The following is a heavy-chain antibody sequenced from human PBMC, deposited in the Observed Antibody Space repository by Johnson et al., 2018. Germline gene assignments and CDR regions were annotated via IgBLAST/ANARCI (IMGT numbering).Heavy chain of an antibody. CDR1: GFTFSSYW. Sequence: VQLQESGGGLVQPGGSLRLSCAASGFTFSSYWMHWVRQAPGKGLVWVSRINSDGSSTNYADSVKGRFTISRDNAKNTLFLQMNSLGAEARAVYYCARDAVVEADPPGWFDLWGQGSLVTVSS. CDR2: INSDGSST. V-gene: IGHV3-74*01. CDR3: ARDAVVEADPPGWFDL. D-gene: IGHD2-15*01. J-gene: IGHJ5*02.